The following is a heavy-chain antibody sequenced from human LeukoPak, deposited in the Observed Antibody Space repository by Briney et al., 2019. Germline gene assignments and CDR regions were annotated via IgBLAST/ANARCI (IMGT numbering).Heavy chain of an antibody. J-gene: IGHJ4*02. CDR3: ARVLLWFGELIDY. Sequence: SETLSLTCTVSGGSISSGGYYWSWIRQHPGKGLEWIGYIYYSGSTYYNPSLKSRVTISVDTSKNQFSLKLSSVTAADTAVYYCARVLLWFGELIDYWGQGTLVTVSS. D-gene: IGHD3-10*01. V-gene: IGHV4-31*03. CDR1: GGSISSGGYY. CDR2: IYYSGST.